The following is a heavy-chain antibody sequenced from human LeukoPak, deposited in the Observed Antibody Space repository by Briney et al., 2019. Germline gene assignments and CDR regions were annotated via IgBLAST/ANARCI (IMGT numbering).Heavy chain of an antibody. CDR3: ATSGPATVVTGASFDP. V-gene: IGHV4-61*02. D-gene: IGHD4-23*01. J-gene: IGHJ5*02. CDR1: GGSISSGSYY. CDR2: TYASGST. Sequence: SETLSLTCTVSGGSISSGSYYWSWIRQPAGKGLEWIGRTYASGSTNYNPSLQSRVTISVDTSKNQFSLKLSSVTATDTAVCYCATSGPATVVTGASFDPWGQGTLVTVSS.